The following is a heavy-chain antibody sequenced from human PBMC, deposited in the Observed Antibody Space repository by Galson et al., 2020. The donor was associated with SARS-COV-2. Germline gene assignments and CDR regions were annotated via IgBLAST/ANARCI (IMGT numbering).Heavy chain of an antibody. D-gene: IGHD3-10*01. CDR1: GGSISSGGYY. V-gene: IGHV4-31*03. J-gene: IGHJ5*02. CDR2: IYYSGST. CDR3: ARAVRGVIIKGFDWFDP. Sequence: SETLSLTCTVSGGSISSGGYYWSWLRQHPGKGLEWIGYIYYSGSTYYNPSLKSRVTISVDTSKNQFSLKLSSVTAEDTAVYYCARAVRGVIIKGFDWFDPWGQGTLVTVSS.